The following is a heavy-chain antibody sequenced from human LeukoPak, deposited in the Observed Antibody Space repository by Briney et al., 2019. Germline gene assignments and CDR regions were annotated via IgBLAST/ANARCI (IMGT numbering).Heavy chain of an antibody. J-gene: IGHJ4*02. Sequence: GGSLRLSCAASGFTFNTFAIHWVRQAPGKGLEWVAFISYDGSDQYYADSVKGRFTISRDNSKNTLYLQMNSLRAEDTAVYYCAKDGFGWQQLTPKGYFDYWGQGTLVTVSS. CDR3: AKDGFGWQQLTPKGYFDY. CDR2: ISYDGSDQ. CDR1: GFTFNTFA. V-gene: IGHV3-30-3*01. D-gene: IGHD6-13*01.